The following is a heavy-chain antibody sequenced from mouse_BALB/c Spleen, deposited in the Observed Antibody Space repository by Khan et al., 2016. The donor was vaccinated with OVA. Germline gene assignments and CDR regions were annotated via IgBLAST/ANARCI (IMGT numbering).Heavy chain of an antibody. CDR3: ARMARTIN. V-gene: IGHV5-6-3*01. CDR2: INSNGGST. J-gene: IGHJ2*01. CDR1: GFTFSSYG. Sequence: EVELVESGGGLVQPGGSLKLSCAASGFTFSSYGMSWVRQTPDKRLELVATINSNGGSTYYPDSVKGRFPISRDNDKNTLYRQMSSLKSEDTAMYYCARMARTINWGQGTTLTGSS.